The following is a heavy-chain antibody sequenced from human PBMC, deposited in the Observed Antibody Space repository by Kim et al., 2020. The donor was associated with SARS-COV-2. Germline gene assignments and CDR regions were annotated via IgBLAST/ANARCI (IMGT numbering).Heavy chain of an antibody. CDR3: ASASTGGDAFDI. V-gene: IGHV4-59*01. D-gene: IGHD2-8*02. Sequence: NSHPPLKSRVTISVDTSKNQFSLKLSSVTAADTAVYYCASASTGGDAFDIWGQGTVVTVSS. J-gene: IGHJ3*02.